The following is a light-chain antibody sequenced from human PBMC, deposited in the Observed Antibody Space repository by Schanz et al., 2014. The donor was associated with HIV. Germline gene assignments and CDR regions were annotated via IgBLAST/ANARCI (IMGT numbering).Light chain of an antibody. Sequence: QSALTQPASVSGSPGQSITISCTGPNSDINFYYYVSWFQQHPGKAPQLMIYDGSRRPSGVSNRFSGSKSDNAASLTISGLQAEDEADYYCSSYAGSKILWLFGGGTKLTVL. CDR2: DGS. J-gene: IGLJ3*02. CDR1: NSDINFYYY. V-gene: IGLV2-14*03. CDR3: SSYAGSKILWL.